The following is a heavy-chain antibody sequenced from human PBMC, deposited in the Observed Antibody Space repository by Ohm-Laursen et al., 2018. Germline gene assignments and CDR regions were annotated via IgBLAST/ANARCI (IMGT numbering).Heavy chain of an antibody. CDR3: ATDDRAAHAGTLYYFDY. CDR2: IHFSGST. V-gene: IGHV4-4*07. J-gene: IGHJ4*02. Sequence: SETLSLTCTVSGASINNYCWNWIRQPAGKGLEWIGRIHFSGSTRYNPSLQGRVTTSLDTSNQQFSLKMTSVTAADTAVYFCATDDRAAHAGTLYYFDYWGQGTLVTVSS. D-gene: IGHD1-7*01. CDR1: GASINNYC.